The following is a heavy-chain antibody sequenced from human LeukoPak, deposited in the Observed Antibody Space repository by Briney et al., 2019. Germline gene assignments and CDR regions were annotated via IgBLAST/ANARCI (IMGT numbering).Heavy chain of an antibody. Sequence: SCKASGGTFSSYAMHWVRQAPGKGLEWVAVISYDGSNKYYADSVKGRFTISRDNSKNTLYLQMNSLRAEDTAVYYCARDFCTNGVCGFDYWGQGTLVTVSS. CDR1: GGTFSSYA. D-gene: IGHD2-8*01. V-gene: IGHV3-30*04. J-gene: IGHJ4*02. CDR2: ISYDGSNK. CDR3: ARDFCTNGVCGFDY.